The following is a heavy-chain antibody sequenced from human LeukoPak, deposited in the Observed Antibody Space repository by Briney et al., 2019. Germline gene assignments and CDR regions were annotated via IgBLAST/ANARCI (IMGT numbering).Heavy chain of an antibody. CDR1: GFSFSGYY. J-gene: IGHJ6*03. Sequence: ASVKVSCKASGFSFSGYYMHWVRQAPGQGLEWMGWINPNSGGTNYAQKFQGRVTMTRDTSISTAYMELSRLRSDDTAVYYCARQAVADYMDVWGKGTTVTISS. D-gene: IGHD6-19*01. V-gene: IGHV1-2*02. CDR3: ARQAVADYMDV. CDR2: INPNSGGT.